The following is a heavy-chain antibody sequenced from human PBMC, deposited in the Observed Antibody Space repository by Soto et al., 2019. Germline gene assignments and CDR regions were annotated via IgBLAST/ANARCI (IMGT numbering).Heavy chain of an antibody. D-gene: IGHD3-3*01. V-gene: IGHV5-51*01. CDR1: GYSFTNYW. J-gene: IGHJ5*02. CDR2: IYPRDSDT. CDR3: ARQATYDFWSGYYVDP. Sequence: HGESLKISCKGSGYSFTNYWIAWVRQMPGKGLEWMGVIYPRDSDTKYSPSFQGQVTISADKSISTAYLQWSSLKASDTAIYYCARQATYDFWSGYYVDPWGQGTLVTVSS.